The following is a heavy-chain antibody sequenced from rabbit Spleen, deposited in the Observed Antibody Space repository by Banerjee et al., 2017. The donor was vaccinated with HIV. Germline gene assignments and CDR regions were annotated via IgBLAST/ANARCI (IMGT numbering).Heavy chain of an antibody. V-gene: IGHV1S40*01. D-gene: IGHD6-1*01. CDR1: AFSFSSSDY. J-gene: IGHJ4*01. Sequence: QSLEESGGDLVKPGASLTLTCTASAFSFSSSDYMCWVRQAPGKGLEWISCIAGSSSGFTYSATWAKGRFTISKTSSTTVTLQMTSLTVADTATYFCARGSGGGVDGWVDYFDLWGQGTLVTVS. CDR2: IAGSSSGFT. CDR3: ARGSGGGVDGWVDYFDL.